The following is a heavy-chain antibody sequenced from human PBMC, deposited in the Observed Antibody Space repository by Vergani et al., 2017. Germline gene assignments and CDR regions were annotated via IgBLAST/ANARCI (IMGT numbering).Heavy chain of an antibody. Sequence: QVQLQESGPGLVKPSETLSLTCIVSGGSISPYYWSWTRQPAGKGLELIGRIYTCERTNYQPSLKSRVTISVDTSKNQFPLKLSSVTAADTAVYYYAREYGSSVGFLAYWGQGTLVTVSS. V-gene: IGHV4-4*07. CDR3: AREYGSSVGFLAY. J-gene: IGHJ4*02. CDR2: IYTCERT. CDR1: GGSISPYY. D-gene: IGHD6-6*01.